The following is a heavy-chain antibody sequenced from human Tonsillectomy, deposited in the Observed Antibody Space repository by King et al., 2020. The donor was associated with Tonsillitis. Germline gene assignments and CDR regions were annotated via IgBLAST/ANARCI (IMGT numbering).Heavy chain of an antibody. CDR1: GFTFSSYA. Sequence: VQLVESGGGLVQPGGSLRLSCAASGFTFSSYAMSWVRQAPGKGLECVSGISGPAGSTYYADPVKGRFTISRGNSKNTLYLQMNSLRAEDTALYYCEKDRDLINTHFDYWGQGILVTVSS. D-gene: IGHD3-10*01. CDR3: EKDRDLINTHFDY. CDR2: ISGPAGST. V-gene: IGHV3-23*04. J-gene: IGHJ4*02.